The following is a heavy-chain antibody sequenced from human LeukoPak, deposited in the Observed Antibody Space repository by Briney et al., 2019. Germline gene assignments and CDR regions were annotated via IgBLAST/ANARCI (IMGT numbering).Heavy chain of an antibody. CDR1: GLAFSTYA. CDR3: ARDWGYDSGTYCVY. Sequence: GGSLRLSCAASGLAFSTYAMSWVRQARGKGLEWVAVISYDGKKRFYAASVKGRFTISRDNSKNTVDLQMNSLRAEDMAVYYCARDWGYDSGTYCVYWGQGTLGTVSS. CDR2: ISYDGKKR. D-gene: IGHD3-10*01. J-gene: IGHJ4*02. V-gene: IGHV3-30*03.